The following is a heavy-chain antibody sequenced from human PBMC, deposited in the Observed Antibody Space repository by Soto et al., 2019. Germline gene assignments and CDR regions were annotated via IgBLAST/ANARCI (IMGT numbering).Heavy chain of an antibody. D-gene: IGHD5-18*01. CDR3: AHGYGGGSVY. J-gene: IGHJ4*02. CDR2: IYWDDGK. Sequence: QITLKESGPTLVKPTQTLTLTCTFSGFSLTTDRVGVGWSRQPPGGALEWLAVIYWDDGKPYRPSLESRLTITKDTSKNQVALTMTNMDSLATATYYCAHGYGGGSVYWGQGTLVTVSS. V-gene: IGHV2-5*02. CDR1: GFSLTTDRVG.